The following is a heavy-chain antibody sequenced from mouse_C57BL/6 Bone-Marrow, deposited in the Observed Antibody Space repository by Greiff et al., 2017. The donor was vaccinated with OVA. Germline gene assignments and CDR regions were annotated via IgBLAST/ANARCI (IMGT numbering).Heavy chain of an antibody. J-gene: IGHJ3*01. Sequence: QVQLQQPGAELVKPGASVKMSCKASGYTFTSYWITWVKQRPGQGLEWIGDIYPGSGSTNYNEKFKSKATLTVDTSSSTAYMQLSSLTSADSAVYYWARGNYGNPWFAYWGQGTLVTVSA. V-gene: IGHV1-55*01. CDR3: ARGNYGNPWFAY. CDR2: IYPGSGST. CDR1: GYTFTSYW. D-gene: IGHD2-1*01.